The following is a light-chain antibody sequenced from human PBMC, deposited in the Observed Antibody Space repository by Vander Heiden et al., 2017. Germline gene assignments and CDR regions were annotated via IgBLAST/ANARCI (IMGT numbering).Light chain of an antibody. CDR1: QSVLYSSNNKNY. Sequence: DIVMTQSPDSLAVSLGERATINCKSSQSVLYSSNNKNYLAWYQQKPGQPPKLLIYWASTRESGVPDRFSGSGSGTDFTLTISSLQAEDVAVYYFQQDYSTYTFGQGAKLEIK. CDR3: QQDYSTYT. V-gene: IGKV4-1*01. J-gene: IGKJ2*01. CDR2: WAS.